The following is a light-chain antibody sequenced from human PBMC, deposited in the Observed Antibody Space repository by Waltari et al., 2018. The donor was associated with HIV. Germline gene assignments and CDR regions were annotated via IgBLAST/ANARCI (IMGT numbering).Light chain of an antibody. V-gene: IGLV1-47*01. J-gene: IGLJ2*01. Sequence: QSVLTQPPSASGTPGQRVTISCSGSGSNIGSNYVYWYQHLPGTAPKLLIYRNNQRPSGVPDRCSGSKSGTAASLAISGLRSEDEADYYCAAWDDSRRGVFGGGTKLTVL. CDR3: AAWDDSRRGV. CDR2: RNN. CDR1: GSNIGSNY.